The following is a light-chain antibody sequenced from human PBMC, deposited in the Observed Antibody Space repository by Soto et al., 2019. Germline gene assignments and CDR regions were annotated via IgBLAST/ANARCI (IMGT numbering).Light chain of an antibody. CDR1: QSLLQSNGDNY. J-gene: IGKJ5*01. CDR2: LGS. Sequence: DIVMTQSPLSLPLTPGEPASISCRSSQSLLQSNGDNYLDWYLQKPGQSPQLLIYLGSNRASGVPDRFSGSGSGTDSTLKISTVEAEDVGVYYCMQALQTPFTFGQGTRLEIK. V-gene: IGKV2-28*01. CDR3: MQALQTPFT.